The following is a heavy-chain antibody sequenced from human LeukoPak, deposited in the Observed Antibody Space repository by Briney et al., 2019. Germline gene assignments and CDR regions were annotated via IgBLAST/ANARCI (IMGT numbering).Heavy chain of an antibody. D-gene: IGHD2-2*01. Sequence: KSSETLSLTCTVSVGSIRFYYWRWLRQPPGKGLEWIGYIYYSGSTNYNPSLKSRVTISVDTSKNQFSLKLSSVTAADTAVYYCAIHVQQLLRYMDVWGKGTTVTVSS. J-gene: IGHJ6*03. CDR3: AIHVQQLLRYMDV. CDR1: VGSIRFYY. V-gene: IGHV4-59*08. CDR2: IYYSGST.